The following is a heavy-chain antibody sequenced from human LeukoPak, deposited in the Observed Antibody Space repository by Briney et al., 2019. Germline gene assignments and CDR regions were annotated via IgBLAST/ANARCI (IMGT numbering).Heavy chain of an antibody. CDR2: IYPGDSDT. J-gene: IGHJ5*02. Sequence: PGESLRISCKGSGYSFTNYWIIWVRQMPGKGLEWMGIIYPGDSDTRYSPSFQGQVTISADKSISTAYLQWSSLKASDTAMYYCARLPPDIVVVPAATTVGWFDPWGQGTLVTVSS. CDR1: GYSFTNYW. CDR3: ARLPPDIVVVPAATTVGWFDP. V-gene: IGHV5-51*01. D-gene: IGHD2-2*01.